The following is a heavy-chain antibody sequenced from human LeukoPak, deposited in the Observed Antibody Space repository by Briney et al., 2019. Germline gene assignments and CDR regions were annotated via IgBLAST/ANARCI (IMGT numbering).Heavy chain of an antibody. D-gene: IGHD3-22*01. CDR2: ISSSGSTI. Sequence: GGSLRLSCAASGFSFSNYNMNWVRQAPGKGLEWISYISSSGSTIYYADSVKGRFTISRDNAKNSLYLQMNSLRDEDTAVYYCARLEDTMIVVVFFDLWGRGTLVTVS. J-gene: IGHJ2*01. CDR3: ARLEDTMIVVVFFDL. CDR1: GFSFSNYN. V-gene: IGHV3-48*02.